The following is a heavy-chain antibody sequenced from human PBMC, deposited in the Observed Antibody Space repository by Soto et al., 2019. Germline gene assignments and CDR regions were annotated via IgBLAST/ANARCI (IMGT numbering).Heavy chain of an antibody. CDR3: ASTYCSGGSCYQYYFDY. CDR2: IIPIFGTA. CDR1: GGTFSSYA. D-gene: IGHD2-15*01. J-gene: IGHJ4*02. V-gene: IGHV1-69*13. Sequence: GASVKVSCKASGGTFSSYAISWVRQAPGQGLEWMGGIIPIFGTANYAQKFQGRVTITADESTSTAYMELSSLRSEDTAVYYCASTYCSGGSCYQYYFDYWGQGTLVTVSS.